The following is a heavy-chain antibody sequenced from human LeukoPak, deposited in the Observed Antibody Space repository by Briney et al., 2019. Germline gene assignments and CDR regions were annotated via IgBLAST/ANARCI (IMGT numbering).Heavy chain of an antibody. J-gene: IGHJ4*02. CDR3: ARGNAATGFDY. D-gene: IGHD6-13*01. Sequence: SQTPSLTCAISGDRVSSNSVAWNWIRQSPSRGLEWLGRTYYRSKWSNDYAISVKSRITINPDTSKNQFSLQLNSVTPEDTAVYYCARGNAATGFDYWGQGSLVTVSS. CDR1: GDRVSSNSVA. CDR2: TYYRSKWSN. V-gene: IGHV6-1*01.